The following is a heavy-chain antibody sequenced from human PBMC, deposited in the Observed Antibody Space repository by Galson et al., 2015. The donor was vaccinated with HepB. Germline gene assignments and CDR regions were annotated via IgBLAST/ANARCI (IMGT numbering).Heavy chain of an antibody. CDR3: ARAFGRYSSSWYGNKRKNWFDP. CDR1: GYTFTSYY. J-gene: IGHJ5*02. V-gene: IGHV1-46*01. CDR2: INPSGGST. D-gene: IGHD6-13*01. Sequence: SVKVSCKASGYTFTSYYMHWVRQAPGQGLEWMGIINPSGGSTSYAQKFQGRVTMTRDTSTSTVYMELSSLRSEDTAVYYCARAFGRYSSSWYGNKRKNWFDPWGQGTLVTVSS.